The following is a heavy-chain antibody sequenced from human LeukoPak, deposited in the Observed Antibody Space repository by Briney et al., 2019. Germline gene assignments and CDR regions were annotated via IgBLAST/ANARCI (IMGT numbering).Heavy chain of an antibody. D-gene: IGHD4-23*01. CDR2: INVDGSVK. Sequence: PGGSLRLSCAASGFTFSNYCMHWVRQVPGKGLVWVSRINVDGSVKSYADSVKGRFTISRDNAKNTVSLQMNSLRAEDTAVYYCVRDLILVDTPGDDFDYWGQGALVTVSS. V-gene: IGHV3-74*01. CDR1: GFTFSNYC. CDR3: VRDLILVDTPGDDFDY. J-gene: IGHJ4*02.